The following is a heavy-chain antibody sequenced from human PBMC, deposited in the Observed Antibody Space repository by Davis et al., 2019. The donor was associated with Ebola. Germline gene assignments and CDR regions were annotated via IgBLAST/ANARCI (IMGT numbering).Heavy chain of an antibody. V-gene: IGHV3-20*04. J-gene: IGHJ4*02. CDR3: ARDYPHDHA. CDR2: INWNGGST. Sequence: GGSLRLSCAASGFTSDAYGMSWVRQAPGKGREWVSGINWNGGSTGYADSVKGRFTISRDNAKNSLYLQMNSLRAEDTAVYYCARDYPHDHAWGQGTLVTVSS. CDR1: GFTSDAYG. D-gene: IGHD1-1*01.